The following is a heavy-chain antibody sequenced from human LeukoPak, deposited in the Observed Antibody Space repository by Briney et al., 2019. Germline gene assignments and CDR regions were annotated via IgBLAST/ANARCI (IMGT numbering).Heavy chain of an antibody. Sequence: GGSLRLSCAASGFTFSSYAMHWVRQAPGKGLEWVAVISYDGSNKYYADSVKGRFTISRDNSKNTLYLQMNSLRAEDTAVYYCAKESSYYDSSGYYHYFEYWGQGTLVTVSS. D-gene: IGHD3-22*01. J-gene: IGHJ4*02. V-gene: IGHV3-30*04. CDR2: ISYDGSNK. CDR1: GFTFSSYA. CDR3: AKESSYYDSSGYYHYFEY.